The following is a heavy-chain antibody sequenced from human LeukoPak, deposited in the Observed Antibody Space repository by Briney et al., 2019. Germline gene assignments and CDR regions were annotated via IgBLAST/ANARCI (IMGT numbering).Heavy chain of an antibody. CDR2: ISYDGSNE. Sequence: GGPLRLSCAASGFTFSNYGMHWVRQAPGKGLEWVAVISYDGSNEYYADSVKGRFTISRDNSKNTLYLQMNSLRAEDTAVYSCAKGKDWLQWGYYFDYWGQGTLVTVSS. V-gene: IGHV3-30*18. J-gene: IGHJ4*02. CDR1: GFTFSNYG. CDR3: AKGKDWLQWGYYFDY. D-gene: IGHD3-9*01.